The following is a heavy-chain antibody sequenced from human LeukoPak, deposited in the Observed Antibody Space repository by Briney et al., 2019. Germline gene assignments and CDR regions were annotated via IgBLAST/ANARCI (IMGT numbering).Heavy chain of an antibody. Sequence: GGCLRLSCAASGFTFSSYEMNWVRQAPGKGLEWVSYISSSGSTIYYADSVKGRFTISRDNAKTSLYLQMNSLRAEDTAVYYCARGAYYGSGSYRAFDIWGQGTMVTVSS. V-gene: IGHV3-48*03. CDR2: ISSSGSTI. J-gene: IGHJ3*02. D-gene: IGHD3-10*01. CDR3: ARGAYYGSGSYRAFDI. CDR1: GFTFSSYE.